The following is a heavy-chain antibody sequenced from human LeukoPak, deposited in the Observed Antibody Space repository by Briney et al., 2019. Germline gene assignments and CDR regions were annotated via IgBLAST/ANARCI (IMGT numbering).Heavy chain of an antibody. CDR1: GFTFSDYY. V-gene: IGHV3-30*02. CDR3: ARASTIFGVVVLVFDY. Sequence: QTGGSLRLSCAASGFTFSDYYMSWIRQAPGKGLEWVAFIRYDGSNKYYADSVKGRFTISRGNSKNTLYLQMNSLRAEDTAVYYCARASTIFGVVVLVFDYWGQGTLVTVSS. CDR2: IRYDGSNK. J-gene: IGHJ4*02. D-gene: IGHD3-3*01.